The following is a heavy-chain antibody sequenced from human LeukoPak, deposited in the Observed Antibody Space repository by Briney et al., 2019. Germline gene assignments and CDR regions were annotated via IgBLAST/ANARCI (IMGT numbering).Heavy chain of an antibody. CDR2: ISAYNGNT. Sequence: ASVKVSCKASGYTFTSYGISWVRQAPGQGLEWMGWISAYNGNTNYAQKLQGRVTMTTDTSTSTAYMELRSLRSEDTAMYYCAINQAGYCGGGSCYRHEFYYMDVWGKGTSVTVSS. CDR3: AINQAGYCGGGSCYRHEFYYMDV. D-gene: IGHD2-15*01. V-gene: IGHV1-18*01. J-gene: IGHJ6*03. CDR1: GYTFTSYG.